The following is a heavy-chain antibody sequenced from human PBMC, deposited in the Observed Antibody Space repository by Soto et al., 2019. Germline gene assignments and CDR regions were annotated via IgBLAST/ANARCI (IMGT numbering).Heavy chain of an antibody. CDR3: ARECHYDFWSGYYSGAHAFDI. D-gene: IGHD3-3*01. CDR2: INPNSGDT. J-gene: IGHJ3*02. CDR1: GYILIDYY. V-gene: IGHV1-2*02. Sequence: ASVKVSCKASGYILIDYYMHWVRQAPGQGLEYMGWINPNSGDTYYAQNIQGRVTLTRDTSTSTVYMELRSLRSDDTAMYYCARECHYDFWSGYYSGAHAFDIWGQGTMVTVSS.